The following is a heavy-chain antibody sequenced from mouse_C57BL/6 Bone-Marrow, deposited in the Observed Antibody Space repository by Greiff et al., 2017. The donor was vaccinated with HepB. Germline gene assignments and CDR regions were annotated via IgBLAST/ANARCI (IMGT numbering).Heavy chain of an antibody. V-gene: IGHV5-4*01. CDR2: ISDGGSYT. CDR3: AREDDYPFAY. J-gene: IGHJ3*01. D-gene: IGHD2-4*01. CDR1: GFTFSSYA. Sequence: EVQLVESGGGLVKPGGSLKLSCAASGFTFSSYAMSWVRQTPEKRLGWVATISDGGSYTYYPDNVKGRFTISRDNAKNNLYLQMSHLKSEDTAMYYCAREDDYPFAYWGQGTLVTVSA.